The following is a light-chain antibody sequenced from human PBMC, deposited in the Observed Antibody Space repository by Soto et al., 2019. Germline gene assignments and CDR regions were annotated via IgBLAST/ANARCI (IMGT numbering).Light chain of an antibody. V-gene: IGKV3-20*01. CDR2: GAS. J-gene: IGKJ1*01. Sequence: EIVLTQSPGTLSLSPGESATLSCRASQSVSSSYLAWYQQKPGQAPRLLIYGASSRVTVIPDRFSGSGSGTDFTLTITRLEPEDFAVYYCQQYGSSPWTFGQGTKVEIK. CDR3: QQYGSSPWT. CDR1: QSVSSSY.